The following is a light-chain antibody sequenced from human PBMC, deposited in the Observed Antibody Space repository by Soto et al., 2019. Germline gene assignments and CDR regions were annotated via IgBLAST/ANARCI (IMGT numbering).Light chain of an antibody. CDR1: SSNIGGNY. V-gene: IGLV1-47*01. Sequence: QSALTQPPSASGTPGQRVTISCSGSSSNIGGNYVYWYQQLPGAAPKLLIYRNNLRPSGVPDRFSGSKSGTSASLAISGLRSEDEAEYYCAAWDDTLSGLYVFGTGTKVTVL. J-gene: IGLJ1*01. CDR2: RNN. CDR3: AAWDDTLSGLYV.